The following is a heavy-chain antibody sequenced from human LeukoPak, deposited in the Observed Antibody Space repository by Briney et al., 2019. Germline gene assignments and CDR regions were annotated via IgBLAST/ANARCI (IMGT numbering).Heavy chain of an antibody. V-gene: IGHV4-39*07. J-gene: IGHJ3*02. D-gene: IGHD2-2*01. Sequence: SQTLSLTCAVSTRSISSIRYYWDWLRQPPGKGLEGIGSIYYTGSTYYNPSLKSRVTISVATSQNKFSLKLSSVTTAATAAVYCARSRRYCSCTSCYRTDPFDIWGQGTMVTVSS. CDR1: TRSISSIRYY. CDR2: IYYTGST. CDR3: ARSRRYCSCTSCYRTDPFDI.